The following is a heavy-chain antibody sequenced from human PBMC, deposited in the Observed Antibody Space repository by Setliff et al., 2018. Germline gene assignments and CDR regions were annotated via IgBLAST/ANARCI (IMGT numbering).Heavy chain of an antibody. J-gene: IGHJ4*02. D-gene: IGHD1-1*01. V-gene: IGHV1-18*01. Sequence: GASVKVSCKVSGYAFSDYGVTRVRQAPGQGLEWVGWNSPHTGNTYYAPNFQGSGTMTTDPSTTTAYWELRSLTSDDTAGYYCSRLVRYGTTASCKGASGAELWGQGTLVTVSS. CDR1: GYAFSDYG. CDR3: SRLVRYGTTASCKGASGAEL. CDR2: NSPHTGNT.